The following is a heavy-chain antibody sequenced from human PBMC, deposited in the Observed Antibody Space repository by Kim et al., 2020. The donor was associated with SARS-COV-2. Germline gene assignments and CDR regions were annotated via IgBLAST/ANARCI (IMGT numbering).Heavy chain of an antibody. J-gene: IGHJ4*02. CDR1: GGSISSSSYY. V-gene: IGHV4-39*01. D-gene: IGHD3-22*01. CDR2: IYYSGST. Sequence: SETLSLTCTVSGGSISSSSYYWGWIRQPPGKGLEWIGSIYYSGSTYYNPSLKSRVTITVDTSKNQSSLKLSSVTAADTAVYYCARQMGITMIVVVISTHFDYWGQGTLVTVSS. CDR3: ARQMGITMIVVVISTHFDY.